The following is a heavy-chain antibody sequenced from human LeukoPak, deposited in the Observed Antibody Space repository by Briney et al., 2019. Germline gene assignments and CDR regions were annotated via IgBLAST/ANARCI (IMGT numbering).Heavy chain of an antibody. CDR1: GFTFSTSS. Sequence: GGSLRLSCAASGFTFSTSSMHWVRQAPGKGLEWVAVISYDGSNKYYADSVKGRFTISRDNSKNTLYLQMNSLRAEDTAVYYCAKFPSLDSFGYWGQGTLVTVSS. V-gene: IGHV3-30*18. CDR3: AKFPSLDSFGY. CDR2: ISYDGSNK. J-gene: IGHJ4*02. D-gene: IGHD5/OR15-5a*01.